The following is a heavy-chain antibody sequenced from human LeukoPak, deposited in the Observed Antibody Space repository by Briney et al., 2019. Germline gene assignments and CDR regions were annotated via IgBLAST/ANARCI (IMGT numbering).Heavy chain of an antibody. J-gene: IGHJ4*02. D-gene: IGHD2-15*01. CDR2: ISAYNGNT. CDR3: ARDNAMVETADFDY. V-gene: IGHV1-18*01. CDR1: GYTFTSYG. Sequence: ASVKVSCKASGYTFTSYGISWVRPAPGQGLARMGWISAYNGNTNYAQKLQGRVTMTTDTSTSTAYMELRSLRSDDTAVYYCARDNAMVETADFDYWGQGTLVTVSS.